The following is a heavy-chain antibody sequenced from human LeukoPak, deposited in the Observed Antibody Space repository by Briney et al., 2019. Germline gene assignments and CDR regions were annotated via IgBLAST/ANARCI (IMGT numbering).Heavy chain of an antibody. CDR3: ARSHSVWTSFDY. CDR2: IYYSGST. V-gene: IGHV4-59*01. Sequence: PSETLSLTCTVSGGSISSYYWSWIRQPTGKGLEWIGYIYYSGSTNYNPSLKSRVTISVDTSKNQFSLKLNSVTAADTAVYYCARSHSVWTSFDYWGQGTLVTVSS. J-gene: IGHJ4*02. CDR1: GGSISSYY. D-gene: IGHD3/OR15-3a*01.